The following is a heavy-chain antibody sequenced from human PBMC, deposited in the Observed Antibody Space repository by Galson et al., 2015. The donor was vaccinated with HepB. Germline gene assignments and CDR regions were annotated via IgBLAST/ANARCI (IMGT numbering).Heavy chain of an antibody. D-gene: IGHD3-16*02. CDR3: ARGGFVITFGGVIVSRTPYYMDV. J-gene: IGHJ6*03. Sequence: SVKVSCKASGGTFSSYAISWVRQAPGQGLEWMGRINPNSGGTNYAQKFQGRVTMTRDTSISTAYMELSRLRSDDTAVYYCARGGFVITFGGVIVSRTPYYMDVWGKGTTVTVSS. CDR1: GGTFSSYA. CDR2: INPNSGGT. V-gene: IGHV1-2*06.